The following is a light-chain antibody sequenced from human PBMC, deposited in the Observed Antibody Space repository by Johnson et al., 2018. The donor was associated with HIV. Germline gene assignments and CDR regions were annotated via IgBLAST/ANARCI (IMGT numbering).Light chain of an antibody. V-gene: IGLV1-51*01. CDR1: SSNIGGHY. Sequence: SVLTQPHSVSAAPGQKVTISCSGSSSNIGGHYVSWYQHLPGTAPKLLIYDNNKRPSGIPDRFSGSKSGTSATLGITGLQTGDEGDYYCGTWDRSLSAGGVCGTGTKVTVL. CDR2: DNN. CDR3: GTWDRSLSAGGV. J-gene: IGLJ1*01.